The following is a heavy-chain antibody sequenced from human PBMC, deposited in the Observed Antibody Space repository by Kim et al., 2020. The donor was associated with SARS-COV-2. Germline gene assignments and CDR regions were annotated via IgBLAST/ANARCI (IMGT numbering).Heavy chain of an antibody. CDR1: GGSISSSSYY. D-gene: IGHD2-2*01. Sequence: SETLSLTCTVSGGSISSSSYYWGWIRQPPGKGLEWIGSIYYSGSTYYNPSLKSRVTISVDTSKNQFSLKLSSVTAADTAVYYCARSIPAATTYYYYYGMDVWSQGTTVTVSS. V-gene: IGHV4-39*01. CDR2: IYYSGST. CDR3: ARSIPAATTYYYYYGMDV. J-gene: IGHJ6*02.